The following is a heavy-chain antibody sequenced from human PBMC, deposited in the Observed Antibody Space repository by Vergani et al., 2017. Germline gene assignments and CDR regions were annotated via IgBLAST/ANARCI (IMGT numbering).Heavy chain of an antibody. CDR3: ARDPRDGYNYKGLGFDY. CDR1: GGSISSGDYY. J-gene: IGHJ4*02. CDR2: IYYSGST. V-gene: IGHV4-30-4*08. Sequence: QVQLQESGPGLVKPPGTLSLTCAVSGGSISSGDYYWSWIRQPPGKGLEWIGYIYYSGSTYYNPSLKSRVTISVDTSKNQFSLKLSSVTAADTAVYYCARDPRDGYNYKGLGFDYWGQGTLVTVSS. D-gene: IGHD5-24*01.